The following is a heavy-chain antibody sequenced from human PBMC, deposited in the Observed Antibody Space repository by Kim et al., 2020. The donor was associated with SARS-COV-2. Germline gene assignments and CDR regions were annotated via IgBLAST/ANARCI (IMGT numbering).Heavy chain of an antibody. J-gene: IGHJ4*02. CDR3: GTKRADRSGFIDY. D-gene: IGHD3-22*01. V-gene: IGHV4-59*01. CDR1: GDSKDDYY. CDR2: THFTGKT. Sequence: SETLSLTCTVSGDSKDDYYWSWVRQPPGKGLEWIGYTHFTGKTNYHPSLMSRVTISTDTSKTQFSLQLTSVTAADTAVYYCGTKRADRSGFIDYWGLGTL.